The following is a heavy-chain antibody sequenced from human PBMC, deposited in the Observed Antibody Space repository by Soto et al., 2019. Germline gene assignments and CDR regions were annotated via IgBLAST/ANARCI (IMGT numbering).Heavy chain of an antibody. V-gene: IGHV3-30-3*01. CDR2: ISYDGSNR. D-gene: IGHD2-15*01. CDR3: ARGPGYCSGGSCYFYFDY. Sequence: PGGSLRLSCAASGFTFSSYAMPWVRQAPGNGLEWVAVISYDGSNRSSADSVTGRFTLSRDNSKNTLYLQMNSLRAEDTAVYYCARGPGYCSGGSCYFYFDYWGQGTLVTVSS. J-gene: IGHJ4*02. CDR1: GFTFSSYA.